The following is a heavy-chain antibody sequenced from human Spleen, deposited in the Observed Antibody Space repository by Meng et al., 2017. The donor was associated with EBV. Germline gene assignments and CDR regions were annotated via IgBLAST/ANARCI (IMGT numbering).Heavy chain of an antibody. V-gene: IGHV4-34*01. CDR3: ARGETKDDYGDVNWFDP. D-gene: IGHD4-17*01. CDR1: VGSFSGYY. J-gene: IGHJ5*02. Sequence: VRLQQWGAGMLKPSAPLCLPCAVYVGSFSGYYWSWIRQPPGKGLEWIGEINHSGSTNYNPSLKSRVTISVDTSKNQLSLKLSSVTAADTAVYYCARGETKDDYGDVNWFDPWGQGTLVTVSS. CDR2: INHSGST.